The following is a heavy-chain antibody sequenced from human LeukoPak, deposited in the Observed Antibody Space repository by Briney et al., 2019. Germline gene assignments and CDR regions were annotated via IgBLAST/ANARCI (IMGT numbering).Heavy chain of an antibody. Sequence: GGSLRLSCAASGFTFSSYTMNWVRQAAGKGREWVSSISSSSSYIYYADSMKGRFTISRDNAKNSLYLQLNSLRADDTAVYYCARETYCSGGSCYKGNAFDIWGQGTMVTVSS. CDR1: GFTFSSYT. CDR3: ARETYCSGGSCYKGNAFDI. J-gene: IGHJ3*02. V-gene: IGHV3-21*01. CDR2: ISSSSSYI. D-gene: IGHD2-15*01.